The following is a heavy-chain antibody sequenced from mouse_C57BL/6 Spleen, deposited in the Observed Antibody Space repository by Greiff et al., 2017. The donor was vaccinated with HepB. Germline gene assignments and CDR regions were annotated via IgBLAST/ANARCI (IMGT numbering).Heavy chain of an antibody. CDR2: ISSGGSYT. V-gene: IGHV5-6*02. Sequence: EVKLVESGGDLVKPGGSLKLSCAASGFTFSSYGMSWVRQTPDKRLEWVATISSGGSYTYYPDSVKGRFPISRDNAKNTLYLQMSSLKSEDTAMYYCARPFITTVNWYFDVWGTGTTVTVSS. CDR3: ARPFITTVNWYFDV. D-gene: IGHD1-1*01. J-gene: IGHJ1*03. CDR1: GFTFSSYG.